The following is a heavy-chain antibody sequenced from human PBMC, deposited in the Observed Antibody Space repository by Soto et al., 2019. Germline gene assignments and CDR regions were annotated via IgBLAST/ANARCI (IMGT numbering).Heavy chain of an antibody. CDR2: IYHSGST. D-gene: IGHD7-27*01. J-gene: IGHJ4*02. CDR1: GYSISSGYY. Sequence: SETLSLTCAVSGYSISSGYYWGWIRQPPGKGLEWIGSIYHSGSTYYNPSLKSRVTISVDTSKNQFSLKLSSVTAADTAVYYCARAVNWGRFDYWGQGTLVTVS. V-gene: IGHV4-38-2*01. CDR3: ARAVNWGRFDY.